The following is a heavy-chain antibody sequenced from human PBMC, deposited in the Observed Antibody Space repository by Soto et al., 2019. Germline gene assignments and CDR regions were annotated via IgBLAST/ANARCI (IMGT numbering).Heavy chain of an antibody. D-gene: IGHD6-13*01. CDR2: INHSGST. J-gene: IGHJ5*02. V-gene: IGHV4-34*01. CDR3: ARARLSLGYSSSRNWFDP. Sequence: SETLSLTCAVYGGSFSGYYWSWIRQPPGKGLEWIGEINHSGSTNYNPSLKSRVTISVDTSKNQFSLKLSSVTAADTAVYYCARARLSLGYSSSRNWFDPWGQGTLVTVSS. CDR1: GGSFSGYY.